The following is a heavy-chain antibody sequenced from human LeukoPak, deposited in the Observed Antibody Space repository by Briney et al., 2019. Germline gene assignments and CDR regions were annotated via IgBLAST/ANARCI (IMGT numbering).Heavy chain of an antibody. CDR3: ASHIVVVPAAIHPVDY. V-gene: IGHV4-30-4*01. CDR1: GGSISSGDYY. CDR2: IYYSGST. Sequence: SETLSLTCTVSGGSISSGDYYRSWIRQPPGKGLEWIGYIYYSGSTYYNPSLKSRVTISVDTSKNQFSLKLSSVTAADTAVYYCASHIVVVPAAIHPVDYWGQGTLVTVSS. J-gene: IGHJ4*02. D-gene: IGHD2-2*01.